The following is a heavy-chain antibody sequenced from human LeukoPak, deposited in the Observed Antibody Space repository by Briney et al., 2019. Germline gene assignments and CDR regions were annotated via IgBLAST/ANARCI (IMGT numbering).Heavy chain of an antibody. D-gene: IGHD6-13*01. J-gene: IGHJ4*02. CDR3: AKDRYSNSWYYFDH. Sequence: GGSLRLSCAASGFTFDDYAMHWVRQAPGKGLEWVSGISWNSGSIGYADSVKGRFTISRDNAKNSLYLQMNSLRAEDTALYYCAKDRYSNSWYYFDHWGQGTLVTVSS. CDR1: GFTFDDYA. CDR2: ISWNSGSI. V-gene: IGHV3-9*01.